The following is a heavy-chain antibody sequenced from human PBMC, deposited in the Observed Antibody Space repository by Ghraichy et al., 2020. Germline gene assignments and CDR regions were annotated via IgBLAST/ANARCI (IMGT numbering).Heavy chain of an antibody. V-gene: IGHV4-39*01. Sequence: SETLSLTCTVSGGSIRSSSYFWGWIRQPPGKGLEWIGNIYYSGSTYYNPSLKSRVTISLDTSKNQFSLKLSSVTAADTAVYFCARHEASQWELPKHIDYWGQGTLVTVSS. J-gene: IGHJ4*02. D-gene: IGHD1-26*01. CDR2: IYYSGST. CDR1: GGSIRSSSYF. CDR3: ARHEASQWELPKHIDY.